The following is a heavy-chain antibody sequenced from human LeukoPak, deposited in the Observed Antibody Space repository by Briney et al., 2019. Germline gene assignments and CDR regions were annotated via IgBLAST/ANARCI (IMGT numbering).Heavy chain of an antibody. Sequence: GESLKISCRGSGYSFNTYWIGWVRQMPGKGLEWVGIIFPADSDTRYSPSFQGQVTISADKSISTAYLQWNSLKASDTSMYYCARRRSGSYLDYWGQGTLVTVSS. J-gene: IGHJ4*02. CDR1: GYSFNTYW. CDR2: IFPADSDT. V-gene: IGHV5-51*01. CDR3: ARRRSGSYLDY. D-gene: IGHD1-26*01.